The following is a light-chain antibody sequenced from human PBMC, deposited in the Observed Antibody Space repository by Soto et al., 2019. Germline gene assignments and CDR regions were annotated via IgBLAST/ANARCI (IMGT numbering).Light chain of an antibody. Sequence: DIQMTQSPSSLSASVGDRVTITCRASQGISVFLAWFQQKPGKAPKRLIYAASSLESGVPSRLSGSGSGTVFTLTISILQPEDVATYSCLQHNTFPFTFGPGTKVDIK. CDR3: LQHNTFPFT. V-gene: IGKV1-17*01. CDR2: AAS. J-gene: IGKJ3*01. CDR1: QGISVF.